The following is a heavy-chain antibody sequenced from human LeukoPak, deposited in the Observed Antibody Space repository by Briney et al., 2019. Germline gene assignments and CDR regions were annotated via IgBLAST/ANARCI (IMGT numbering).Heavy chain of an antibody. D-gene: IGHD2-15*01. Sequence: PGGSLRLSCAASGFTFSSYWMTWVRQAPGKGLEWVANIKQDGREKNYVDSVKGRFTISRDNAKNSLYLQMNSLRAEDTAVYYCARPHCSGGSCYTSWLDPWGQGTLVTVSS. CDR1: GFTFSSYW. CDR2: IKQDGREK. J-gene: IGHJ5*02. V-gene: IGHV3-7*04. CDR3: ARPHCSGGSCYTSWLDP.